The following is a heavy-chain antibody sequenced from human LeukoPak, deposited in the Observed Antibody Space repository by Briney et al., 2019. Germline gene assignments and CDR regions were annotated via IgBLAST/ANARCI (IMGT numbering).Heavy chain of an antibody. CDR1: GGSTSSYY. V-gene: IGHV4-59*01. Sequence: SETLSLTCTVSGGSTSSYYWSWIRQPPGKGLEWIGYIYYSGSTNYNPSLKSRVTISVDTSKNQFSLKLSSVTAADTAVYYCARDRRRGWYEYYYMDVWGKGTTVTVSS. J-gene: IGHJ6*03. CDR3: ARDRRRGWYEYYYMDV. D-gene: IGHD6-19*01. CDR2: IYYSGST.